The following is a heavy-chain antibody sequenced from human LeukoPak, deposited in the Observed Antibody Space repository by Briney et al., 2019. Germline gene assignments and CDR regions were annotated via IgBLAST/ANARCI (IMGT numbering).Heavy chain of an antibody. V-gene: IGHV3-23*01. Sequence: GGSLRLSCAASGFTFSSYAMSWVRQAPGKGLEWVSAISGSGGSTYYADSVKGRFTVSRDNSKNTLYLQMNSLRAEDTAVYYCAKGDMGVVVPAAIYFDYWGQGTLVTVSS. CDR3: AKGDMGVVVPAAIYFDY. CDR1: GFTFSSYA. D-gene: IGHD2-2*02. J-gene: IGHJ4*02. CDR2: ISGSGGST.